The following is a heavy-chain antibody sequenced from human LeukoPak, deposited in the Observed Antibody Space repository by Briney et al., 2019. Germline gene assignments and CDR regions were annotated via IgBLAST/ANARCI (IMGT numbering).Heavy chain of an antibody. V-gene: IGHV3-23*01. CDR1: GFTFSSYA. Sequence: GGSLRLSCAASGFTFSSYAMSWVRQAPGKGLEWVSAISGSGGSTYYADSVKGRFTISRDNSKNTLYLQMNSLRAEDTAVYYCAKDLRKYYDILTGYPPDYWGQGTLVTVSS. J-gene: IGHJ4*02. CDR2: ISGSGGST. CDR3: AKDLRKYYDILTGYPPDY. D-gene: IGHD3-9*01.